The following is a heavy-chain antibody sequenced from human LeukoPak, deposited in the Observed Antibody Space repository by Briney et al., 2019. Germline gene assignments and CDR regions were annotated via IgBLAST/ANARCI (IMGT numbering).Heavy chain of an antibody. V-gene: IGHV4-4*07. CDR1: GSSISSYY. Sequence: SSETLSLTCTVSGSSISSYYWSWIRQPAGKGPEWIGRIYASGSTNYNPSLKSRVTMSVDTSKNQFSLKLSSVTAADTAVYYCARGDRAVAGAWGWFDPWGQGTLVTVSS. CDR2: IYASGST. J-gene: IGHJ5*02. CDR3: ARGDRAVAGAWGWFDP. D-gene: IGHD6-19*01.